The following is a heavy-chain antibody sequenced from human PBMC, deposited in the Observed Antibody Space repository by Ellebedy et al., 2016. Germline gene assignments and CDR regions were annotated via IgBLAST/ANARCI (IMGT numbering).Heavy chain of an antibody. V-gene: IGHV3-30*03. CDR2: ISYDGSDK. D-gene: IGHD1-26*01. CDR1: GFTFSNYA. J-gene: IGHJ4*02. CDR3: ATLPGAYRGSYSNSDF. Sequence: GESLKISCAASGFTFSNYAIHWVRQAPGKGLEWVAVISYDGSDKYYADSVKGRFTISRDNSKSTLYLQMNSLRAEDTAVYYCATLPGAYRGSYSNSDFWGQGTLVTVSS.